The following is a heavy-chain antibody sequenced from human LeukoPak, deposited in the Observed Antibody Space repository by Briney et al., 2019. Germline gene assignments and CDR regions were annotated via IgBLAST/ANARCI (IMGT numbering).Heavy chain of an antibody. CDR1: GYTFTTYF. D-gene: IGHD3-16*01. Sequence: ASMKVSCKTSGYTFTTYFIHWVRQAPGQGLEWMGGINPYSGDTKYAQKFQGRVTMTRDTSISTAYMELSRLMSDDTAVYYCARHWAEPAATDDAFDIWGQGTMVVVSS. V-gene: IGHV1-2*02. CDR3: ARHWAEPAATDDAFDI. CDR2: INPYSGDT. J-gene: IGHJ3*02.